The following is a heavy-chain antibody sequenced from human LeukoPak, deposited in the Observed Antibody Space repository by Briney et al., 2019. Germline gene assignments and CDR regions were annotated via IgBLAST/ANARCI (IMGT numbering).Heavy chain of an antibody. Sequence: GGSLRLSCAASGFTFSSYWMHWVRQAPGKGLVWVSRINTDGSSTNYADSVKGRFTISRDNAKNTLYLQMNSLRAEDTAVHYCVRGYYGSGNYCPGYWGQGTLVTVSS. CDR2: INTDGSST. D-gene: IGHD3-10*01. J-gene: IGHJ4*02. CDR3: VRGYYGSGNYCPGY. V-gene: IGHV3-74*01. CDR1: GFTFSSYW.